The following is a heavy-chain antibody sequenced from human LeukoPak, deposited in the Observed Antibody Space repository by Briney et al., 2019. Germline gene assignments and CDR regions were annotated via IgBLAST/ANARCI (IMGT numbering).Heavy chain of an antibody. CDR1: GGSISSGGYS. CDR3: ARTWCGGSCIFDY. Sequence: SETLSLTCAVSGGSISSGGYSWSWIRQPPGKGLEWIGYIYHSGSTYYNPSLKSRVTISVDRSKNQFSLKLSSVTAADTAVYYCARTWCGGSCIFDYWGQGTLVTVSS. D-gene: IGHD2-15*01. CDR2: IYHSGST. J-gene: IGHJ4*02. V-gene: IGHV4-30-2*01.